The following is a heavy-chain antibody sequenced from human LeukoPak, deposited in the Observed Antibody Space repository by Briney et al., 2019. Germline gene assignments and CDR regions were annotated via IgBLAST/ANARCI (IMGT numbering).Heavy chain of an antibody. CDR3: ARVSNWNYVGLLFDY. V-gene: IGHV4-38-2*02. J-gene: IGHJ4*02. Sequence: SETLSLTCTVSGYSISSGYYWGWIRQSPGKGLEWIGSLYHSGSTYYNPSLKSRVIISVDTSKNQFSLKLSSVTAADTAVYYCARVSNWNYVGLLFDYWGQGTLVTVSS. CDR1: GYSISSGYY. CDR2: LYHSGST. D-gene: IGHD1-7*01.